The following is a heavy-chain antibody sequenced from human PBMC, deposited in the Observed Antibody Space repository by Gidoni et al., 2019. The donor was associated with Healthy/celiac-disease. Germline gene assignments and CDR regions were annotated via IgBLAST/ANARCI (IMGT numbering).Heavy chain of an antibody. D-gene: IGHD3-10*01. CDR3: ARRAYYFDY. J-gene: IGHJ4*02. CDR2: ISSSGGTI. CDR1: GFTFSSYS. Sequence: EVQRVESGGDLVQPGGSLRLSCAASGFTFSSYSMNWVRQAPGKGLEWVSYISSSGGTIYYAASVEGRFTISRDNAKNSLFLQMSSLRGEDTAVYYCARRAYYFDYWGQGTLVTVSS. V-gene: IGHV3-48*01.